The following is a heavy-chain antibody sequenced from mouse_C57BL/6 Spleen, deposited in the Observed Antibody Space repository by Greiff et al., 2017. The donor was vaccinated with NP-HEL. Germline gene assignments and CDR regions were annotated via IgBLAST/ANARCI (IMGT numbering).Heavy chain of an antibody. CDR2: IDPETGGT. CDR1: GYTFTDYE. CDR3: TTLTTVVATKAMDY. D-gene: IGHD1-1*01. V-gene: IGHV1-15*01. J-gene: IGHJ4*01. Sequence: QVHVKQSGAELVRPGASVTLSCKASGYTFTDYEMHWVKQTPVHGLEWIGAIDPETGGTAYNQKFKGKAILTADKSSSTAYMELRSLTSEDSAVYYCTTLTTVVATKAMDYWGQGTSVTVSS.